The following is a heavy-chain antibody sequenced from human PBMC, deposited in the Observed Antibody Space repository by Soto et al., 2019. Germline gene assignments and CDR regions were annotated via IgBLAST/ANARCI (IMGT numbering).Heavy chain of an antibody. V-gene: IGHV3-30*18. Sequence: GGSLRLSCAASGFTFSSYGRHWVRQAPGKGLEWVAVISYDGSNKYYADSVKGRFTISRDNSKNTLYLQMNSLRAEDTAVYYCAKDTRSSGWYGLTSWGQGTLVTVYS. J-gene: IGHJ4*02. CDR3: AKDTRSSGWYGLTS. D-gene: IGHD6-19*01. CDR2: ISYDGSNK. CDR1: GFTFSSYG.